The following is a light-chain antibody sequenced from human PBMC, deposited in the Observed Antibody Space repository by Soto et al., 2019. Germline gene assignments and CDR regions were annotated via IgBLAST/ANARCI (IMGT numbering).Light chain of an antibody. CDR2: GAS. Sequence: IVMTQSPATLSVSPGERVTLACRASQSIGYRLAWYQQKPGQAPRLLIQGASNRATGIPVRFSGSGCGREFTLTISSLQSEDFAVYYCQQYKNWYTFGQGTKLEIK. CDR1: QSIGYR. CDR3: QQYKNWYT. V-gene: IGKV3-15*01. J-gene: IGKJ2*01.